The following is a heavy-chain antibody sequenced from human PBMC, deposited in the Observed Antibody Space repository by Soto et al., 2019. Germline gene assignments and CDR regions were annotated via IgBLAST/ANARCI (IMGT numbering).Heavy chain of an antibody. CDR1: GYTFTSYD. J-gene: IGHJ5*02. Sequence: ASVKVSCKASGYTFTSYDINWVRQATGQGLEWMGWMNPNSGNTGYAQKFQGRVNMTRNTSISTAYMELSSLRSEDTAVYYCARDWRQVLWFGEYQTNNWFDPWGQGTLVTVSS. D-gene: IGHD3-10*01. V-gene: IGHV1-8*01. CDR3: ARDWRQVLWFGEYQTNNWFDP. CDR2: MNPNSGNT.